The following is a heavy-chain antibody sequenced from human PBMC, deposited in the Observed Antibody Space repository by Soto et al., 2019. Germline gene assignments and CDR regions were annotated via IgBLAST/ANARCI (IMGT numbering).Heavy chain of an antibody. D-gene: IGHD5-18*01. CDR3: ARARPYSYVDS. J-gene: IGHJ5*01. CDR2: INHSGST. CDR1: GGSFSGYY. V-gene: IGHV4-34*01. Sequence: NPSETLSLTCAVYGGSFSGYYWSWIRQPPGKGLEWIGEINHSGSTNYNPSLKSRVTISVDTSKNQFSLKLSSVTAADTAVYYCARARPYSYVDSWGQGTLVTVSS.